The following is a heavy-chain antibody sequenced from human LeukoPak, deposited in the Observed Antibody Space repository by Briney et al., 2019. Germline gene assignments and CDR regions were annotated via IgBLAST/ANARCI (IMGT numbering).Heavy chain of an antibody. J-gene: IGHJ4*02. V-gene: IGHV4-39*07. Sequence: SETLSLTCTVSGGSISSSTYYWAWIRQPPGNGLEWIGNIDYGGDTHSNPSLKSRVTISVDTSRNQFSLKLSSVTAADTAVYYCARSFYFDSSAYYWPYWGQGILVTVSS. D-gene: IGHD3-22*01. CDR3: ARSFYFDSSAYYWPY. CDR2: IDYGGDT. CDR1: GGSISSSTYY.